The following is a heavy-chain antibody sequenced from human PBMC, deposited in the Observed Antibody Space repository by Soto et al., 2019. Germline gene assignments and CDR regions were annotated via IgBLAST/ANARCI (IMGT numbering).Heavy chain of an antibody. CDR2: ISSSSSYK. CDR1: GFTFSKYS. V-gene: IGHV3-21*01. D-gene: IGHD2-2*01. J-gene: IGHJ4*02. Sequence: GGSLRLSCAASGFTFSKYSMNWVRQAPGKGLEWVSSISSSSSYKYYGDSVKGRFTISRDNAKNSLYLQMNSLRVEDTAVYYCARDLGDIIVVPAPTDYWGQGTLVTVSS. CDR3: ARDLGDIIVVPAPTDY.